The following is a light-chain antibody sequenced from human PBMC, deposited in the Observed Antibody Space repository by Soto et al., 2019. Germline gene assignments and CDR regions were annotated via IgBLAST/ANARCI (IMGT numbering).Light chain of an antibody. CDR1: QGIGDY. CDR3: QNYKSVPRT. J-gene: IGKJ1*01. V-gene: IGKV1-27*01. CDR2: GAS. Sequence: DIPMTQSPSSLSASIGDRVTITCRASQGIGDYLAWYQQRPGQVPKLLIYGASSLQSGVPSRFRGSGSGTDFTLTISSLQPEDVATYYCQNYKSVPRTFGQGTKVEL.